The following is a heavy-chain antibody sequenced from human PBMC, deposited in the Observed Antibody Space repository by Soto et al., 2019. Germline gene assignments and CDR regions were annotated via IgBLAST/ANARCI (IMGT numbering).Heavy chain of an antibody. V-gene: IGHV3-48*02. J-gene: IGHJ5*01. CDR2: ISSSSNTI. CDR1: GFTLSSYN. CDR3: ARDLRPRGGYNPNWFYP. Sequence: GRSLRLSCAASGFTLSSYNMNWVRQAPGKGLEWVSYISSSSNTIYYVDSVKGRFTISRDNAKNSLYLQMNSLRDEDTAVYYCARDLRPRGGYNPNWFYPWGQGTLVTVSS. D-gene: IGHD5-12*01.